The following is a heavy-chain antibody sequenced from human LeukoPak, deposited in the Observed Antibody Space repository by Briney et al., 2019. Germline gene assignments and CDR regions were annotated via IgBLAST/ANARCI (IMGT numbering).Heavy chain of an antibody. D-gene: IGHD3-22*01. Sequence: GGSLRLSCAASGFTFSSYAMSWVRQAPGKGLEWVSGISGSGGSTYYADSVKGRFTISRDNSKNTLYLQMNCLSAEDTAVYYCANDTYYYDGSGYLYYFDYWGQGTLVTVSS. CDR3: ANDTYYYDGSGYLYYFDY. CDR1: GFTFSSYA. J-gene: IGHJ4*02. CDR2: ISGSGGST. V-gene: IGHV3-23*01.